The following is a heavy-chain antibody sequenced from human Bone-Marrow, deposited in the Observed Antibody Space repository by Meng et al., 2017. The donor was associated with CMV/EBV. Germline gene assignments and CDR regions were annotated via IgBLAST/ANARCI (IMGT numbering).Heavy chain of an antibody. CDR3: ARVTYYYDSGGYGRALYYFDY. D-gene: IGHD3-22*01. CDR1: GFTFDDYT. CDR2: ISWDGGST. J-gene: IGHJ4*02. V-gene: IGHV3-43*01. Sequence: GGSLRLSCAASGFTFDDYTMHWVRQAPGKGLEWVSLISWDGGSTYYADSVKGRFTISRDNAKNTLYLQMSSLRAEDTAIYYCARVTYYYDSGGYGRALYYFDYWGQGALVTVSS.